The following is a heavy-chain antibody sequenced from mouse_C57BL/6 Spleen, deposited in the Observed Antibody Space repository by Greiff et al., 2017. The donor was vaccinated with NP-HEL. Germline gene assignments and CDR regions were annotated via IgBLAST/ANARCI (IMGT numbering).Heavy chain of an antibody. CDR3: ARLEYDGYSFYWYFDV. J-gene: IGHJ1*03. D-gene: IGHD2-3*01. CDR2: IYPRSGNT. V-gene: IGHV1-81*01. Sequence: VKLQESGAELARPGASVKLSCKASGYTFTSYGISWVKQRTGQGLEWIGEIYPRSGNTYYNEKFKGKATLTADKSSSTAYMELRSLTSEDSAVYFCARLEYDGYSFYWYFDVWGTGTTVTVSS. CDR1: GYTFTSYG.